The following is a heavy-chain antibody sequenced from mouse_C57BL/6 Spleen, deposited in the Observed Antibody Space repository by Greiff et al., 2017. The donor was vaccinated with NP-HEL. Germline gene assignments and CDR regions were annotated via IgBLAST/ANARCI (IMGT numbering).Heavy chain of an antibody. CDR3: AKDGPMDD. V-gene: IGHV3-6*01. Sequence: ESGPGLVKPSQSLSLTCSVTGYSITSGYYWNWIRQFPGNKLEWMGYISYDGSNNYNPSLKNRISITRDTSKNQYFLKLNSVTTEDTATYYCAKDGPMDDWGKGTSVTVSS. CDR2: ISYDGSN. CDR1: GYSITSGYY. D-gene: IGHD2-3*01. J-gene: IGHJ4*01.